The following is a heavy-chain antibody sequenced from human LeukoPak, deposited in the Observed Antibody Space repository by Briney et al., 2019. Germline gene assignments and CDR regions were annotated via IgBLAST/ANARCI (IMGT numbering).Heavy chain of an antibody. CDR2: ISGSGGST. CDR1: GFTFSSYA. V-gene: IGHV3-23*01. J-gene: IGHJ4*02. CDR3: AKDSYSGYQGGLFDY. Sequence: PGGSLRLSCAASGFTFSSYAMSWVRQAPGKGLEWVSAISGSGGSTYYADSVKGRFTISRDNSKNTLYLQMNSLRAEDTAVYYCAKDSYSGYQGGLFDYWGQGTLVTVSS. D-gene: IGHD3-22*01.